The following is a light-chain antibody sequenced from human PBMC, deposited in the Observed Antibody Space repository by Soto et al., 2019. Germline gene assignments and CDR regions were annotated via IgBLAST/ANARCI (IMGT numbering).Light chain of an antibody. CDR3: QQFKSDPALP. CDR2: AAS. Sequence: DIQLTQSPSFLSASVGDRVTITCRASQGITNYLAWYQQKPGKAPKLLIYAASTLQTGVPSRFSGSGSGTEFTLTISSLQPEDFATYYCQQFKSDPALPFGGRTKVEIK. CDR1: QGITNY. J-gene: IGKJ4*01. V-gene: IGKV1-9*01.